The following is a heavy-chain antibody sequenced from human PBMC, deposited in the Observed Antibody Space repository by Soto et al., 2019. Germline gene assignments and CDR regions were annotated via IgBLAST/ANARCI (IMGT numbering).Heavy chain of an antibody. CDR2: IIPIFGTA. V-gene: IGHV1-69*06. D-gene: IGHD4-17*01. CDR1: GGTFSSYA. J-gene: IGHJ5*02. Sequence: QVQLVQSGAEVKKPGSSVKVSCKASGGTFSSYAISWVRQAPGQGLEWMGGIIPIFGTANYAQKFQGRVTITADKSTSTAYMALSSLRSEDTAVYYGARGKNYGDSWWFDPWGQGTLVTVSS. CDR3: ARGKNYGDSWWFDP.